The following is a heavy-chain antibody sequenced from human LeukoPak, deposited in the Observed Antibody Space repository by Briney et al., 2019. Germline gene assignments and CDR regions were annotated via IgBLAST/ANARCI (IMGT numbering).Heavy chain of an antibody. CDR1: GGSISSSNW. CDR2: IYHSGST. Sequence: SETLSLTCAVSGGSISSSNWWSWVRQPPGKGLEWIGEIYHSGSTNYNPSLKSRVTISVDKSKNQFSLKLSSVTAADTAVYYCARHLSNYDILTGYYGFRYFDYWGQGTLVTVSS. D-gene: IGHD3-9*01. CDR3: ARHLSNYDILTGYYGFRYFDY. V-gene: IGHV4-4*02. J-gene: IGHJ4*02.